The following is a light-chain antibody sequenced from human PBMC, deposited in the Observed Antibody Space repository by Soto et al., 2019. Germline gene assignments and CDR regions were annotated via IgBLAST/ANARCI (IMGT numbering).Light chain of an antibody. Sequence: DTQLTQSPGTLSASIGDRVSITCRASHPISDWLAWYQHKPGQAPKLLIFDASSLESGVPSRFSGTGSGTEFTLTITSLQHDDFATYYCQQYSTDPYIFGPGTTVEIK. CDR1: HPISDW. J-gene: IGKJ3*01. CDR3: QQYSTDPYI. V-gene: IGKV1-5*01. CDR2: DAS.